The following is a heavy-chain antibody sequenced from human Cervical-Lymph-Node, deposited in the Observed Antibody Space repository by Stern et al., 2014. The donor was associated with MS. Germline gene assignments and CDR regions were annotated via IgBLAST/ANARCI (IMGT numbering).Heavy chain of an antibody. CDR1: GFTFDDYA. CDR3: AKDRGATWYMSFVY. V-gene: IGHV3-9*01. D-gene: IGHD6-13*01. J-gene: IGHJ4*02. Sequence: EVQLVESGGGLVQPGRSLRLSCAVSGFTFDDYAMHWVRQAPGKGQEWVSGISWNSGTIGYADSVKGRFTISRDNAKNSLYLQMNSLRVEDTAVYYCAKDRGATWYMSFVYWGQGTLVTVSS. CDR2: ISWNSGTI.